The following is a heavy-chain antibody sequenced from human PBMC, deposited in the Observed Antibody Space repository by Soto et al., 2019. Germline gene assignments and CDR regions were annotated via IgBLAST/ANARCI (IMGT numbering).Heavy chain of an antibody. V-gene: IGHV1-3*01. CDR3: AMDPRGGWANWFDP. CDR2: INAGNGNT. D-gene: IGHD6-19*01. J-gene: IGHJ5*02. CDR1: GYTFTSYA. Sequence: QVQLVQSGAEVKKPGASVKVSCKASGYTFTSYAMHWVRQAPGQRLEWMGWINAGNGNTKYSQKFQGRVTITRDTSASTDYMELSSLRSEDTAVYYCAMDPRGGWANWFDPWGQGTLVTVSS.